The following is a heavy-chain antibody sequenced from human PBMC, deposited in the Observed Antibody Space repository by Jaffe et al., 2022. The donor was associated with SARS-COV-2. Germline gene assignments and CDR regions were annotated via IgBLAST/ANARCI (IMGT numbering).Heavy chain of an antibody. CDR3: AREYHVLLWFGDSKGDAFDI. J-gene: IGHJ3*02. V-gene: IGHV1-18*01. CDR2: ISAYNGNT. Sequence: QVQLVQSGAEVKKPGASVKVSCKASGYTFTSYGISWVRQAPGQGLEWMGWISAYNGNTNYAQKLQGRVTMTTDTSTSTAYMELRSLRSDDTAVYYCAREYHVLLWFGDSKGDAFDIWGQGTMVTVSS. D-gene: IGHD3-10*01. CDR1: GYTFTSYG.